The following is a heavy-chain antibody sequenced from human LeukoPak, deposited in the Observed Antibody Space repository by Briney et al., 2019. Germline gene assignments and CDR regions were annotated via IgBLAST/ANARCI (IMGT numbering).Heavy chain of an antibody. Sequence: GGSLRLSCAASGFTFSSYAMSWVRQAPGKGLEWVANIKQDGYEKYYVDSVKGRFTISRDNAKNSLYLQMNSLRAEDTAVYYCARDEYDFWSGYSLDYWGQGTLVTVSS. CDR1: GFTFSSYA. J-gene: IGHJ4*02. V-gene: IGHV3-7*01. D-gene: IGHD3-3*01. CDR3: ARDEYDFWSGYSLDY. CDR2: IKQDGYEK.